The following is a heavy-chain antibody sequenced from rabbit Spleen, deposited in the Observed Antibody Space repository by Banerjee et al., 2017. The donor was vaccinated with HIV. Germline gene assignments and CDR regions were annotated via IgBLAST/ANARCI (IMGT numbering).Heavy chain of an antibody. J-gene: IGHJ4*01. Sequence: QSLEESGGDLVKPGASLTLTCTASGFSFSSSQFMCWVRQAPGKGLEWIACIGTGSSGNTYYASWAKGRFTISKTSSTTVTLQMTSLTAADTATYFCARGSATMTMVITGFYFNLWGPGTLVTVS. CDR1: GFSFSSSQF. D-gene: IGHD2-1*01. CDR2: IGTGSSGNT. V-gene: IGHV1S40*01. CDR3: ARGSATMTMVITGFYFNL.